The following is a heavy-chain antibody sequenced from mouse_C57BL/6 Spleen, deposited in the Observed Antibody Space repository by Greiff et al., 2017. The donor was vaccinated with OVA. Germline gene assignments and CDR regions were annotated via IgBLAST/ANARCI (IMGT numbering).Heavy chain of an antibody. CDR2: IYPSDSET. J-gene: IGHJ3*01. V-gene: IGHV1-61*01. CDR1: GYTFTSYW. CDR3: ARKAKYYGSSSFAY. D-gene: IGHD1-1*01. Sequence: VQLQQPGAELVRPGSSVKLSCKASGYTFTSYWMDWVKQRPGQGLEWIGNIYPSDSETHYNQKFKDKATLTVDKSSSTAYMQLSSLTSEDSAVYCCARKAKYYGSSSFAYWGQGTLVTVSA.